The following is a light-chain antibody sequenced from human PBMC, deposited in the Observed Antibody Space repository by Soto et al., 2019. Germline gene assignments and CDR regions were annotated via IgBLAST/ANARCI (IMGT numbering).Light chain of an antibody. CDR3: QQYGGSPET. CDR1: QGISNTF. J-gene: IGKJ1*01. CDR2: GVS. Sequence: EIVLTQSPGTLSLSPGERATLSCRASQGISNTFIAWYQQKPGQAPRLLIHGVSNRATGIPDRFSGSGSGTDFTLIISRLEPEDFPVYYCQQYGGSPETFGQGTKVEIK. V-gene: IGKV3-20*01.